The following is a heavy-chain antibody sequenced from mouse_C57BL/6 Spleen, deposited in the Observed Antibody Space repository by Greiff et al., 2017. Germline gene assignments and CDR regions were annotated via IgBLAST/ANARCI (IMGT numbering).Heavy chain of an antibody. CDR2: IDPNSGGT. CDR1: GYTFTSYW. Sequence: QVQLQQPGAELVKPGASVKLSCKASGYTFTSYWMHWVKQRPGRGLEGIGRIDPNSGGTKYNEKFKSKATLTVDKPSSTAYMQLSSLTSEDSAVYYCAAYYSNPDWYFDVWGTGTTVTVSS. V-gene: IGHV1-72*01. D-gene: IGHD2-5*01. CDR3: AAYYSNPDWYFDV. J-gene: IGHJ1*03.